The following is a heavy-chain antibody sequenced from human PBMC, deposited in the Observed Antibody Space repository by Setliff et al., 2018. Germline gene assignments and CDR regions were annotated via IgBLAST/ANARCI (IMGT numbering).Heavy chain of an antibody. CDR2: INPGSGAT. CDR1: GYTFTAYY. CDR3: ARGNPAERYEY. D-gene: IGHD5-12*01. J-gene: IGHJ1*01. V-gene: IGHV1-2*02. Sequence: ASVKVSCKASGYTFTAYYMHWVRQAPGQGLEWMGWINPGSGATNLAEKFQGRLTVTTDTSTSTAYMELSSLRFDDTAVYYCARGNPAERYEYWGQGTLVTVSS.